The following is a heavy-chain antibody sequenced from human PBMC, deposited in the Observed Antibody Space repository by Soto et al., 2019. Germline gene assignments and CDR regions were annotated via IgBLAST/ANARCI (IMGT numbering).Heavy chain of an antibody. Sequence: SETLSLTCTVSGGSISSSSYYWGWIRQPPGKGLEWIGSIYYSGSTYYNPSLKSRVTISVDTSKNQFSLKLSSVTAADTAVYYCAGGRARLVWADYWGQGTLVTVSS. CDR1: GGSISSSSYY. J-gene: IGHJ4*02. CDR2: IYYSGST. D-gene: IGHD6-19*01. V-gene: IGHV4-39*01. CDR3: AGGRARLVWADY.